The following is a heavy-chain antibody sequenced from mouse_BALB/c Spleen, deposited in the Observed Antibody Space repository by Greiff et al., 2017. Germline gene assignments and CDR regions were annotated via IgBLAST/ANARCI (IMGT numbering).Heavy chain of an antibody. CDR3: ARDNYDYDDAMDY. V-gene: IGHV2-6-7*02. D-gene: IGHD2-4*01. J-gene: IGHJ4*01. Sequence: VKLQESGPGLVAPSQSLSITCTVSGFSLTGYGVNWVRQPPGKGLAWLGMIWGDGSTDYNSALKSRLSISKDNSKSQVFLKMNSLQTDDTARYYCARDNYDYDDAMDYWGQGTSVTVSS. CDR1: GFSLTGYG. CDR2: IWGDGST.